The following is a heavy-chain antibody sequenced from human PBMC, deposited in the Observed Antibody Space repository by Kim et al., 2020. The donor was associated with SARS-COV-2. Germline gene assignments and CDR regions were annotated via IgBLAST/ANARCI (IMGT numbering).Heavy chain of an antibody. CDR1: GFIFSKYG. CDR2: IWYDGSNK. Sequence: GGSLRLSCAVSGFIFSKYGMHWVRQAPGKGLEWVAVIWYDGSNKYYADSVKGRFTISRDNSKNTLYLQMNSLRVEDTAAYYCARDGPYDGNGYYPQPFDYWGQGILVTVSS. J-gene: IGHJ4*02. CDR3: ARDGPYDGNGYYPQPFDY. V-gene: IGHV3-33*01. D-gene: IGHD3-22*01.